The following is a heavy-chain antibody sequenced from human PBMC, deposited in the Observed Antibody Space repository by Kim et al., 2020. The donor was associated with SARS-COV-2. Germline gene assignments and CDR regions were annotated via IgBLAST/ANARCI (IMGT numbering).Heavy chain of an antibody. V-gene: IGHV3-74*01. Sequence: YADSVKGRFTISRDNAKTTLSLQMNSLRAEDTGVYYCARRQFTSGWYYFDYWGQGTLVTVSS. J-gene: IGHJ4*02. CDR3: ARRQFTSGWYYFDY. D-gene: IGHD6-19*01.